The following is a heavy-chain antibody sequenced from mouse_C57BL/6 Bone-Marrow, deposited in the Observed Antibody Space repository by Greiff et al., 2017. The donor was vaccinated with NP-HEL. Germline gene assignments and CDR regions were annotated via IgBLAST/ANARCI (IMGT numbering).Heavy chain of an antibody. CDR2: IDPENGDT. J-gene: IGHJ3*01. CDR3: TTADRPAY. CDR1: GFNIKDDY. D-gene: IGHD2-14*01. Sequence: EVKLMESGAELVRPGASVKLSCTASGFNIKDDYMHWVKQRPEQGLEWIGWIDPENGDTEYASKFQGKATITADTSSNTAYLQLSSLTSEDTAVYYCTTADRPAYWGQGTLVTVSA. V-gene: IGHV14-4*01.